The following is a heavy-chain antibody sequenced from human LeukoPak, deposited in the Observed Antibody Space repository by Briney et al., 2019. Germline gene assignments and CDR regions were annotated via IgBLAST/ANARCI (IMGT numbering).Heavy chain of an antibody. D-gene: IGHD2-8*02. J-gene: IGHJ4*02. V-gene: IGHV4-39*07. Sequence: SETLSLTCTVSGGSISSGNYYWGWIRQPPGKGLEWIASIHYSGTTYYNPSLKSRVTISVDTSKNQFSLKLSSVTAADTAVYYCARASNPTGIDYWGQGTLVTVSS. CDR3: ARASNPTGIDY. CDR2: IHYSGTT. CDR1: GGSISSGNYY.